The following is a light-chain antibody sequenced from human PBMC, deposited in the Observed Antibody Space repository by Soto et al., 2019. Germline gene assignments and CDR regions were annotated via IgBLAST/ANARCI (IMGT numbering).Light chain of an antibody. Sequence: IQMTQSPAHLPAAVGGRVTISCRASQSISSWLAWYQQKPGKAPKLLIYDASSLESGVPSRFSGSGSGTEFTLTISSLQPEDFATYYCLQHNIYPPTFGQGTNVDNK. CDR2: DAS. J-gene: IGKJ1*01. CDR3: LQHNIYPPT. V-gene: IGKV1-5*01. CDR1: QSISSW.